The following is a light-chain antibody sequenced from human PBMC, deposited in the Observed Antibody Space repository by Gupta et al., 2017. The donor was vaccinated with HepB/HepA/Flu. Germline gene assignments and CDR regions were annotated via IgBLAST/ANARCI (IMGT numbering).Light chain of an antibody. CDR3: QSYDSSRSDWV. CDR1: SSNIGEGND. CDR2: GHS. Sequence: QSALTQPPSVSGAPGQWVTISCTGSSSNIGEGNDVHWYQLLPGTAPKLLIYGHSNRPSGVPDRFSGSKSGTSASLASTGLQAEDAAAYYCQSYDSSRSDWVFGGGTKWTVL. V-gene: IGLV1-40*01. J-gene: IGLJ2*01.